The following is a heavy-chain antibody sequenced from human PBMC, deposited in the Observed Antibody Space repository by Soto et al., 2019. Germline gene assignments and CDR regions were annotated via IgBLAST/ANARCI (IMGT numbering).Heavy chain of an antibody. J-gene: IGHJ4*02. V-gene: IGHV1-8*01. CDR3: ARGHPFYWYSSDSLDY. CDR1: GYTFTSYD. CDR2: MNPNSGNT. Sequence: QVQLVQSGAEVKKPGASVKVSCKASGYTFTSYDINWVLQATGQGLEWMGWMNPNSGNTSYAQKFQGRVTMTRNTSISTAYMELSSLRSEDTAVYYCARGHPFYWYSSDSLDYWGQGTLVTVSS. D-gene: IGHD2-15*01.